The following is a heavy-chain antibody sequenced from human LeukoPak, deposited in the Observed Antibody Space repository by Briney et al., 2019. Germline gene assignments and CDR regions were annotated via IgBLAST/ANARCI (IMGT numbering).Heavy chain of an antibody. Sequence: TSETLYLTCTVSGGSISSYYWSWIRQPPGKGLEWIGYIYYSGSTNYNPSLKSRVTISVDTSKNQFSLKLSSVTAADTAVYYCARGYGSRWFDPWGQGTLVTVSS. CDR1: GGSISSYY. CDR2: IYYSGST. V-gene: IGHV4-59*01. CDR3: ARGYGSRWFDP. D-gene: IGHD4-17*01. J-gene: IGHJ5*02.